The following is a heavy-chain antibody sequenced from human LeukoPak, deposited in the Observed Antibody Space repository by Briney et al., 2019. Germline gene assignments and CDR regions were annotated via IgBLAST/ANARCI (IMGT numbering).Heavy chain of an antibody. CDR3: AAAAGSGSYYNVLDNWFDP. J-gene: IGHJ5*02. Sequence: SGPVLVKPTETLTLTCTVSGFSLSNARMGVSWIRQPPGKALEWLAHIFSNDEKSYSTSLKSRLTISKDTSKSQVVLTMTNIDPVDTATYYCAAAAGSGSYYNVLDNWFDPWGQGTLVTVSS. V-gene: IGHV2-26*01. D-gene: IGHD3-10*01. CDR2: IFSNDEK. CDR1: GFSLSNARMG.